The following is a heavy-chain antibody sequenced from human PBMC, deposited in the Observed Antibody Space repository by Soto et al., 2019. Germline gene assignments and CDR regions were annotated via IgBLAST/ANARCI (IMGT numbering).Heavy chain of an antibody. Sequence: QVQLQESGPGLVKPSETLSLTCTVSGGSISSYYWSWIRQPPGKGLEWIGYIYYSGSTNYNPSLKRRVTISVDTSKNQFSLTLSSVTAADTAVYYCARSSVGGYYYYYYMDVWGKGTTVTVSS. V-gene: IGHV4-59*08. CDR2: IYYSGST. J-gene: IGHJ6*03. D-gene: IGHD2-15*01. CDR1: GGSISSYY. CDR3: ARSSVGGYYYYYYMDV.